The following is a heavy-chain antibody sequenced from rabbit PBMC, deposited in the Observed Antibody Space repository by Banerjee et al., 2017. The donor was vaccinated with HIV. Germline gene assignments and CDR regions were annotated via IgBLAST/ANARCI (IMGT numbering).Heavy chain of an antibody. CDR3: ARGLYAGSSGYRFDL. CDR1: GFSFSSSYW. J-gene: IGHJ4*01. Sequence: QEQLKESGGGLVQPGGSLTLTCTASGFSFSSSYWLCWVRQAPGKGLEWIACISAGSSGSTYYASWAKGRFTISKTSSTTVTLEMTSLTAADTATYFCARGLYAGSSGYRFDLWGPGTLV. D-gene: IGHD8-1*01. V-gene: IGHV1S45*01. CDR2: ISAGSSGST.